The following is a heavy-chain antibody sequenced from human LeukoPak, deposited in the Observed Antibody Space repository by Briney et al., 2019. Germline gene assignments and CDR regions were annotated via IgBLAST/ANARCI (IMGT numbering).Heavy chain of an antibody. CDR1: GFTFDDYA. J-gene: IGHJ4*02. CDR3: ARGDTAMVTGYFDY. V-gene: IGHV3-9*03. Sequence: PGGSLRLSCAASGFTFDDYAMHWVRQAPGKGLEWVSGISWNSGSIGYADSVKGRFTISRDNAKNSLHLQMNSLRAEDMALYYCARGDTAMVTGYFDYWGQGTLVTVSS. CDR2: ISWNSGSI. D-gene: IGHD5-18*01.